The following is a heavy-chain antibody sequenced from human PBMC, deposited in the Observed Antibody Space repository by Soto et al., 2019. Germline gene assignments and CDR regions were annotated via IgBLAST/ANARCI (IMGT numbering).Heavy chain of an antibody. CDR3: TSPRGGENDN. CDR1: GLTFRGAA. Sequence: GGSLRLSCAASGLTFRGAAMHWVRQASGTGLEWVGRISSRANSYATAYAASVKGRCTISRDDSKNTAYLQRNSRKTEDTAVYYFTSPRGGENDNWGQGTLVTLSS. V-gene: IGHV3-73*01. J-gene: IGHJ4*02. D-gene: IGHD3-10*01. CDR2: ISSRANSYAT.